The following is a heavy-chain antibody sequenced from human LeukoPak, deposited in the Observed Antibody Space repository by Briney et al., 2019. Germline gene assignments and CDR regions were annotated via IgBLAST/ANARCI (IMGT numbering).Heavy chain of an antibody. CDR3: AKNGIRLLTKRIGVVVAAKYMGV. CDR2: ISWDGGST. D-gene: IGHD2-15*01. V-gene: IGHV3-43*01. CDR1: GFAFDDYT. Sequence: GGSLRLSCAASGFAFDDYTMHWVRQAPGKGLEWVSLISWDGGSTYYADSVKGRFTISRDNSKNSLYLQMNSLRTEDTALYYCAKNGIRLLTKRIGVVVAAKYMGVWGKGTTVTISS. J-gene: IGHJ6*03.